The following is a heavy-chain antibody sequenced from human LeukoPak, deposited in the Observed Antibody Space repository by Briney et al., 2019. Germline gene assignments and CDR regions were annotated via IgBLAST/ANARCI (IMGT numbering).Heavy chain of an antibody. CDR2: IRYDGNKK. CDR1: GFTFSSYA. Sequence: PGGSLRLSCAASGFTFSSYATYWVRQAPGKGLEWVAFIRYDGNKKYYADSVKGRFTISRDNSRNTVYLQMNSLTSEDTAVYYCAKLLLETGGIGEEFDYWGQGTLVTVSS. D-gene: IGHD1-26*01. J-gene: IGHJ4*02. V-gene: IGHV3-30*02. CDR3: AKLLLETGGIGEEFDY.